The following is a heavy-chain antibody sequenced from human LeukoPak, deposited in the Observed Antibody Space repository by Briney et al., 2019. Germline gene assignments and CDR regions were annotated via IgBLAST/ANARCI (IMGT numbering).Heavy chain of an antibody. CDR1: GCTFTGYY. CDR2: INPNSGGT. J-gene: IGHJ5*02. D-gene: IGHD3-10*01. CDR3: ARGRITMVRGVIITCWFDP. Sequence: ASVKVSCKASGCTFTGYYMHWVRQAPGQGLEWMGWINPNSGGTNYAQKFQGRVTMTRDTSISTAYMELSRLRSDDTAVYYCARGRITMVRGVIITCWFDPWGQGTLVTVSS. V-gene: IGHV1-2*02.